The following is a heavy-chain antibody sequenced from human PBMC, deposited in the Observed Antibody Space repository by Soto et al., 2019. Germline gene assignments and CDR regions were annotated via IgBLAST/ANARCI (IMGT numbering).Heavy chain of an antibody. CDR1: GGSISDDTYY. V-gene: IGHV4-39*01. D-gene: IGHD2-2*01. J-gene: IGHJ5*02. CDR3: ARLHCDSPNCVPLDP. CDR2: IYYSGTS. Sequence: QLQLQESGPGLLKPSETLSLTCTVSGGSISDDTYYWGWIRQPPGKGLEWIGGIYYSGTSSYNPSLKSRVTMSVDTSKKQLSLRLSSVTAADTAVYYCARLHCDSPNCVPLDPWGQGTLVIVSS.